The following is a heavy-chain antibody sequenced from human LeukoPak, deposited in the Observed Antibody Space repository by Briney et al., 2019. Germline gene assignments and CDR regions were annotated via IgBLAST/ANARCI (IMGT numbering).Heavy chain of an antibody. J-gene: IGHJ4*02. V-gene: IGHV1-2*02. CDR2: MNTNNGGT. CDR1: GYTFTGYH. Sequence: ASVKVSCKASGYTFTGYHMHWVRQAPGQGPEWMGWMNTNNGGTNYAQKFQGRVTMTRDTSISTAYMELSSLRSDDTAVYYCTRGPRGYYFDCWGQGTLVTVSS. D-gene: IGHD3-10*01. CDR3: TRGPRGYYFDC.